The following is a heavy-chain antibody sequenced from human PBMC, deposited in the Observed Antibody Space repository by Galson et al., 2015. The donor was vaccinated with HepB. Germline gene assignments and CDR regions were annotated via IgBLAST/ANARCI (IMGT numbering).Heavy chain of an antibody. J-gene: IGHJ3*01. CDR3: AKEGRNGYFGVYGGFDV. V-gene: IGHV3-23*01. CDR2: ISGSGGNT. Sequence: SLRLSCAASGSTFRSYAMTWVRQAPGRGLDWVSSISGSGGNTYYTASVKGRFTISRDNSKNTPFLQMKSLRVEDTAVYFCAKEGRNGYFGVYGGFDVWGHGTLVTVSS. D-gene: IGHD3-22*01. CDR1: GSTFRSYA.